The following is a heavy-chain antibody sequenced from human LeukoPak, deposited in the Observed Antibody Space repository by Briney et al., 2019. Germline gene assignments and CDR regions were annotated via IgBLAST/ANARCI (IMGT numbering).Heavy chain of an antibody. Sequence: GASVKVSCKASGYTFTGHYMHWVRQGPGQGPEWMGWINPKSGVTNYAQTFQGRVTMTRDTSISIVYMELSRLTLDDTAVYYCATLYGDYVTSDYWGLGTLVTVSS. CDR3: ATLYGDYVTSDY. D-gene: IGHD4-17*01. CDR2: INPKSGVT. V-gene: IGHV1-2*02. J-gene: IGHJ4*02. CDR1: GYTFTGHY.